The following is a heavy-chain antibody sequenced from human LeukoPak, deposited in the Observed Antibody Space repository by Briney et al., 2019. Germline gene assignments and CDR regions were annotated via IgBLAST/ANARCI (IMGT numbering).Heavy chain of an antibody. CDR2: ISYDGSKK. J-gene: IGHJ6*02. D-gene: IGHD4-17*01. CDR3: ARDLGPHGDPEGQPGSDYYYYYYGMDV. CDR1: GFTFSNYA. V-gene: IGHV3-30-3*01. Sequence: PGGSLRLSCAASGFTFSNYAMHWVRQAPGKGLEWVAVISYDGSKKYYADSVKGRFTISRDNSKNTLYLQMNSLRAEDTAVYYCARDLGPHGDPEGQPGSDYYYYYYGMDVWGQGTTVTVSS.